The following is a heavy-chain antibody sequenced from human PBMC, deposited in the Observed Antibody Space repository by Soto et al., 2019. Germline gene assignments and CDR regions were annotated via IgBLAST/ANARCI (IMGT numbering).Heavy chain of an antibody. CDR1: GDSVSSNSAA. J-gene: IGHJ6*02. Sequence: QVQLQQSGPGLVKPSQTLSLTCAISGDSVSSNSAAWNWIMQSPSRGLEWLGRTYYRSKWYNDYAVSVKSRITINPDTSKNQFSLQLNSVTPEDTAVYYCARGRSTGTIFYYYYGMDVWGQGTTVTVSS. CDR3: ARGRSTGTIFYYYYGMDV. V-gene: IGHV6-1*01. D-gene: IGHD1-7*01. CDR2: TYYRSKWYN.